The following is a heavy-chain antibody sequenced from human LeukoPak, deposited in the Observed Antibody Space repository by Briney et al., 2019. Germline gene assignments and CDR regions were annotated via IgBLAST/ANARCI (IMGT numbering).Heavy chain of an antibody. V-gene: IGHV1-69*05. Sequence: EASVKVSCKASGGTFSSYAISWVRQAPGQGLEWMGGIIPIFGTANYAQKFQGRVTMTRNTSISTAYMELSSLRSEDTAVYYCAVQGGNSATLIFDYWGQGTLVTVSS. CDR1: GGTFSSYA. CDR2: IIPIFGTA. D-gene: IGHD4-23*01. CDR3: AVQGGNSATLIFDY. J-gene: IGHJ4*02.